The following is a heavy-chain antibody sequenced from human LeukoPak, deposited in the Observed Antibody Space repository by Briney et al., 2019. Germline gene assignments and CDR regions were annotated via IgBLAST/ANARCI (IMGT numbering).Heavy chain of an antibody. D-gene: IGHD6-19*01. Sequence: PSETLSLTCAVSGGSISSYYWSWIRQPPGKGLEWVGYIYYSGSTNYNPSLKSRVTITVDTSKNQFSLKLSSVTAADTAVYYWARGTRSGSRLRAFDPWGQGTLVTVSS. J-gene: IGHJ5*02. V-gene: IGHV4-59*01. CDR3: ARGTRSGSRLRAFDP. CDR2: IYYSGST. CDR1: GGSISSYY.